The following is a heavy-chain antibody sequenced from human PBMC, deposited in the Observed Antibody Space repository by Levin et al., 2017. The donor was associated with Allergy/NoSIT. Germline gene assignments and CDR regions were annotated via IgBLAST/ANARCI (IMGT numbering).Heavy chain of an antibody. Sequence: SETLSLTCAVYGGSFSGYYWSWIRQPPGKGLEWIGEINHSGSTNYNPSLKSRVTISVDTSKNQFSLKLSSVTAADTAVYYCARGRPGTIAPVVQYYYYYYGMDVWGQGTTVTVSS. D-gene: IGHD6-25*01. CDR2: INHSGST. V-gene: IGHV4-34*01. CDR1: GGSFSGYY. CDR3: ARGRPGTIAPVVQYYYYYYGMDV. J-gene: IGHJ6*02.